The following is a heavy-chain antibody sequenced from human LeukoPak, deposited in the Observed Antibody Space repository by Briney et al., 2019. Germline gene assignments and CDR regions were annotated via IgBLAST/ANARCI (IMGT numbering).Heavy chain of an antibody. Sequence: SETLSLTCTVSDDSIKSISYYWAWIRQPPGKGLEWIGHVYYSGSTNYNPSLKSRVVISVDTSDNQFSLKLSSVTAADTALYYCARGYQTYYYYYMDVWGKGTTVTVSS. D-gene: IGHD2-2*01. CDR2: VYYSGST. J-gene: IGHJ6*03. CDR3: ARGYQTYYYYYMDV. V-gene: IGHV4-61*05. CDR1: DDSIKSISYY.